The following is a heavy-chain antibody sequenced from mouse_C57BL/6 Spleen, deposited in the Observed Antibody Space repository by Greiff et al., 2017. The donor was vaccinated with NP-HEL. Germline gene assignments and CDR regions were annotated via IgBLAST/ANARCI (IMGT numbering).Heavy chain of an antibody. CDR3: ARGTTEDDYAMDY. V-gene: IGHV1-19*01. CDR2: INPYNGGT. Sequence: EVQLQQSGPVLVKPGASVKMSCKASGYTFTDYYMNWVKQSHGKSLEWIGDINPYNGGTSYNQKFKGKATLTVDKSSSTAYMELNSLTSEDSAVYYCARGTTEDDYAMDYLVQGTSGTVSS. J-gene: IGHJ4*01. D-gene: IGHD1-1*01. CDR1: GYTFTDYY.